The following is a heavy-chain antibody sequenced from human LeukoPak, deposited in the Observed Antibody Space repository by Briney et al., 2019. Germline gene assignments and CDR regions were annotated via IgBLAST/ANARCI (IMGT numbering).Heavy chain of an antibody. CDR3: ATGWQWLALGPRHYYYYYMDV. V-gene: IGHV1-24*01. J-gene: IGHJ6*03. CDR1: GYTFTSYY. CDR2: FDPEDGET. Sequence: GASVKVSCKASGYTFTSYYMHWVRQAPGKGLEWMGGFDPEDGETIYAQKFQGRVTMTEDTSTDTAYMELSSLRSEDTAVYYCATGWQWLALGPRHYYYYYMDVWGKGTTVTVSS. D-gene: IGHD6-19*01.